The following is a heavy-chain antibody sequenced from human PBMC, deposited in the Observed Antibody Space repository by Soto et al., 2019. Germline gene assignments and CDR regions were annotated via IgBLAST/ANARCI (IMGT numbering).Heavy chain of an antibody. CDR2: IHPSDSDT. CDR3: ARHAYDFWSGHPNPRYYYGMDV. Sequence: GESLKISCKGSGYSFTSYWIGWVRQMSGKGLEWMGIIHPSDSDTRYSPSFQGQVTISADKSINTAYLQWSSLKATDTAMYYCARHAYDFWSGHPNPRYYYGMDVWGQGTTVTVSS. D-gene: IGHD3-3*01. CDR1: GYSFTSYW. J-gene: IGHJ6*02. V-gene: IGHV5-51*01.